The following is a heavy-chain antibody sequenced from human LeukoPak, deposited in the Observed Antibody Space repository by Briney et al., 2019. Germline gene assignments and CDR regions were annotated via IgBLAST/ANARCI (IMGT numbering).Heavy chain of an antibody. CDR2: IYYSGST. CDR1: GVSISSYY. Sequence: SESLSLTCTVSGVSISSYYWSWIRQPPGKGLEWIGYIYYSGSTNYNPFLKSRVTISVDTSKNQFSLKLSSVTAADTAVYYCARGGQQLANWYFALWGRGTLVTVS. D-gene: IGHD6-13*01. CDR3: ARGGQQLANWYFAL. J-gene: IGHJ2*01. V-gene: IGHV4-59*01.